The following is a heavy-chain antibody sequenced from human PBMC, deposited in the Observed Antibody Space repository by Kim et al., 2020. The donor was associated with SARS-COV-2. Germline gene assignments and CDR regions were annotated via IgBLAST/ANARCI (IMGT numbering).Heavy chain of an antibody. J-gene: IGHJ6*02. CDR2: INHSGST. V-gene: IGHV4-34*01. CDR1: GGSFSGYY. CDR3: ARMESKLKYYYGSGSYRGPYYYYYGMDV. D-gene: IGHD3-10*01. Sequence: SETLSLTCAVYGGSFSGYYWSWIRQPPGKGLEWIGEINHSGSTNYNPSLKSRVTISVDTSKNQFSLKLSSVTAADTAVYYCARMESKLKYYYGSGSYRGPYYYYYGMDVWGQGTTVTVSS.